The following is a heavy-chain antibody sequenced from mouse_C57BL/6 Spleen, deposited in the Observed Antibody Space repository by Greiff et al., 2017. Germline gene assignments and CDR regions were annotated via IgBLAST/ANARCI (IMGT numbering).Heavy chain of an antibody. V-gene: IGHV5-6*01. J-gene: IGHJ1*03. CDR3: ARHDWSNYGDWYSDV. Sequence: EVQRVESGGDLVKPGGSLKLSCAASGFTFSSYGMSWVRQTPDKRLEWVATISTGGSYTYYPDSVKGRFTFSRDNAYNTLYLQMSSLKSEHTAMYYCARHDWSNYGDWYSDVWGTGNTVTVSP. D-gene: IGHD2-5*01. CDR1: GFTFSSYG. CDR2: ISTGGSYT.